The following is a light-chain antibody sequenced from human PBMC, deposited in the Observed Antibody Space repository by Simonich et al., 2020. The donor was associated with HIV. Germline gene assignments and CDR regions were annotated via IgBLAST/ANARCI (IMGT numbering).Light chain of an antibody. V-gene: IGLV2-8*01. CDR1: NSDVGGYNY. J-gene: IGLJ2*01. CDR2: EVN. Sequence: QSVLTQPPSASGSPGQSVTISCTGTNSDVGGYNYVSWYQQHPGKAPKLIIYEVNKRPSGVPDRFSGSKSDNTASLTVSGLQAEDEANYYCSSYAGSNTVVFGGGTKLTVL. CDR3: SSYAGSNTVV.